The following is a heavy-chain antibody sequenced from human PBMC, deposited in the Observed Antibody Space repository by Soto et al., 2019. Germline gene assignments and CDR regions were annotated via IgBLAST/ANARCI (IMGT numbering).Heavy chain of an antibody. CDR2: VYYSGVT. V-gene: IGHV4-39*01. Sequence: QLQLHESGPGLVKPSATLSLTCTVSGVSISSTTYYWAWIRQPPGKGLEWIGSVYYSGVTHYNLSLKSRVTISVDTSKNRISLPLSSVTAADTAVYYCARHDYGDYVEDWFDPWGQGTLVTVSP. CDR1: GVSISSTTYY. CDR3: ARHDYGDYVEDWFDP. D-gene: IGHD4-17*01. J-gene: IGHJ5*02.